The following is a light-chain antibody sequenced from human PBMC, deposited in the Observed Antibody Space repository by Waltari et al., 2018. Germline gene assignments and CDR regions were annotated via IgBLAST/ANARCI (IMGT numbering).Light chain of an antibody. J-gene: IGLJ2*01. Sequence: QSALTQPASVSGSPGPSITIPCTGTSSDVGGYDYVSWYQQHPGKAPKLMIYDVSNRPAGVSNRFSGSKSGNTASLTISGLQAEDEADYYCSSYTTGSTLVVFGGGTKLTVL. CDR1: SSDVGGYDY. CDR3: SSYTTGSTLVV. CDR2: DVS. V-gene: IGLV2-14*03.